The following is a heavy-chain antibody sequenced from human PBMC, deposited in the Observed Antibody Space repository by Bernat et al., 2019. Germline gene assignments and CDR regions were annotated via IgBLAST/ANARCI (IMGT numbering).Heavy chain of an antibody. CDR1: GFTFSNYA. CDR2: ISGSGGSA. CDR3: AKGGGFGTYYFDY. D-gene: IGHD3-16*01. V-gene: IGHV3-23*01. Sequence: EVQLLESGGGLVQPGGSLRLSCAASGFTFSNYAMSWVRQAPGEGLEWVSGISGSGGSAYYTDSLKGRFTISRDNSKNSLYLQMNSLAAEDTAVYYCAKGGGFGTYYFDYWGQGTLVTVSS. J-gene: IGHJ4*02.